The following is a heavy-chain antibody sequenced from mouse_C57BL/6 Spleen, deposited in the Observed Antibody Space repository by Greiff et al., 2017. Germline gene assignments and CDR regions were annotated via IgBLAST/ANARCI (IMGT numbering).Heavy chain of an antibody. V-gene: IGHV1-39*01. CDR2: INPNYGTT. CDR3: ARSYSSGYYFDY. J-gene: IGHJ2*01. D-gene: IGHD3-2*02. Sequence: VHVKQSGPELVKPGASVKISCKASGYSFTDYNMNWVKQSNGKSLEWIGVINPNYGTTSYNQKFKGKATLTVDQSSSTAYMQLNSLTSEDSAVYYCARSYSSGYYFDYWGQGTTLTVSS. CDR1: GYSFTDYN.